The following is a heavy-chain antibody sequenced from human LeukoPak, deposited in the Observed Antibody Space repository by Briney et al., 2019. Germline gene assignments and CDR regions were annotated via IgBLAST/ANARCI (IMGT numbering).Heavy chain of an antibody. CDR2: INQSGST. CDR1: GGSFSGYY. V-gene: IGHV4-34*01. Sequence: PSETLSLTCAVYGGSFSGYYWSWIRQPPGKGLEWIGEINQSGSTNYNPSLKSRVTISVDTSKNQFTLKLSSVTAADTAVYYCAICDSSGYYLEWGQGTLVTVSS. J-gene: IGHJ4*02. D-gene: IGHD3-22*01. CDR3: AICDSSGYYLE.